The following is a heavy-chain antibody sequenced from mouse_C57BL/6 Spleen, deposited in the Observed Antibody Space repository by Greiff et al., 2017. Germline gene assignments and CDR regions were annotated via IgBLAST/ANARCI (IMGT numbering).Heavy chain of an antibody. CDR1: GFTFSSYA. J-gene: IGHJ2*01. CDR3: AREELLRYFDY. Sequence: EVKVVESGGGLVKPGGSLKLSCAASGFTFSSYAMSWVRQTPEKRLEWVATISDGGSYTYYPDNVKGRFTISRDNAKNNLYLQMSHLKSEDTAMYYCAREELLRYFDYWGQGTTLTVSS. CDR2: ISDGGSYT. D-gene: IGHD1-1*01. V-gene: IGHV5-4*01.